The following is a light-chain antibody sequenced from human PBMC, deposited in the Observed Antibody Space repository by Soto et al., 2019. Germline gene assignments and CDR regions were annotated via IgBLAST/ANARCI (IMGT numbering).Light chain of an antibody. CDR1: QGIISY. CDR2: AAS. V-gene: IGKV1-8*01. J-gene: IGKJ1*01. Sequence: AIRMTQSPSSFSASTGDRVTITCRASQGIISYLAWYQQKPGKAPKLLIYAASTLQSGVPSRFSGSGSGTDCTLTISCLQSEDFATYYCQQYYSYPRTFGQGTKVEIK. CDR3: QQYYSYPRT.